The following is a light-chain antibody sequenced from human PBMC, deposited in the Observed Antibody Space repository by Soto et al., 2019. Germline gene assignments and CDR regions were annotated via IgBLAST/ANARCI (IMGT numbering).Light chain of an antibody. V-gene: IGLV2-11*01. Sequence: QSALTQPRPVSGSPGQSVTISCTGTSSDVGGYNYVSWYQQYPGKAPKLMIYDVSKRPSGVPDRFSGSKSGNTASLTISGLQAEDEADYYCCSYAGSVVFGGGTKLTV. CDR2: DVS. J-gene: IGLJ2*01. CDR1: SSDVGGYNY. CDR3: CSYAGSVV.